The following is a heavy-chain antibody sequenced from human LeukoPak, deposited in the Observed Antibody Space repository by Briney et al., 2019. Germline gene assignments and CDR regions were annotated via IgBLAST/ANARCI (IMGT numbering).Heavy chain of an antibody. CDR3: AREGRCGGDCYYDY. D-gene: IGHD2-21*02. Sequence: GRSLRLSCAASGFTLSSYGMHWVRQAPGKGLEWVAVIWYDGSNKYYADSVKGRFTISRDNSKNTLYLQMNSLRAEDTAVYYCAREGRCGGDCYYDYWGQGTLVTVSS. CDR1: GFTLSSYG. CDR2: IWYDGSNK. J-gene: IGHJ4*02. V-gene: IGHV3-33*01.